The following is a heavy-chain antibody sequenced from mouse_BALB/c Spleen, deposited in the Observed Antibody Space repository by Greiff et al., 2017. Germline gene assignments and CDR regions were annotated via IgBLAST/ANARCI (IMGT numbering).Heavy chain of an antibody. CDR3: ARGGWLTGYFDV. CDR2: INPYNDGT. CDR1: GYTFTSYV. Sequence: VHVKQSGPELVKPGASVKMSCKASGYTFTSYVMHWVKQKPGQGLEWIGYINPYNDGTKYNEKFKGKATLTSDKSSSTAYMELSSLTSEDSAVYYCARGGWLTGYFDVWGAGTTVTVSS. V-gene: IGHV1-14*01. D-gene: IGHD2-3*01. J-gene: IGHJ1*01.